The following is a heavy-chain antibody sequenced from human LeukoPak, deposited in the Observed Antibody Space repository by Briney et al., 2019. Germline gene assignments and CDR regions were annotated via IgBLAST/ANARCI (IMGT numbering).Heavy chain of an antibody. Sequence: ASVKVSCKASGYTFTSYGISWVRQAPGQGLEWMGWISAYNGNTNYAQKLQGRVTMTTDTSTSTAYMELRSLRSDDTAVYYCARGGHYDFWSGYSGWFDPWGQGTLVTVSS. CDR1: GYTFTSYG. CDR3: ARGGHYDFWSGYSGWFDP. D-gene: IGHD3-3*01. V-gene: IGHV1-18*01. J-gene: IGHJ5*02. CDR2: ISAYNGNT.